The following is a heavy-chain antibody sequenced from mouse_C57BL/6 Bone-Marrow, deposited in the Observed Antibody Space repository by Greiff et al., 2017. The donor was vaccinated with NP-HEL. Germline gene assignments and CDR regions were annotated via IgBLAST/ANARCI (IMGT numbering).Heavy chain of an antibody. CDR3: ARTTAQATYAMDY. CDR2: IWSDGST. CDR1: GFSLTSYG. V-gene: IGHV2-6*03. Sequence: VNVVESGPGLVAPSQSLSITCTVSGFSLTSYGVHWVRQPPGKGLEWLVVIWSDGSTTYNSALKSRLSISKDNSKSQVFLKMNSLQTDDTAMYYCARTTAQATYAMDYWGQGTSVTVSS. D-gene: IGHD3-2*02. J-gene: IGHJ4*01.